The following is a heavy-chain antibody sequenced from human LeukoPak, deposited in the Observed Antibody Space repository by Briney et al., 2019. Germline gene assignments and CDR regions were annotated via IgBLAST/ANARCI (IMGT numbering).Heavy chain of an antibody. J-gene: IGHJ4*02. V-gene: IGHV4-39*07. CDR3: ARDGAGRDGYSR. CDR1: GGSISSSSYY. Sequence: SETLSLTCTVSGGSISSSSYYWGWIRQPPGKGLEWIGSIYYSGSTYYNPSLKSRVTISVDTSKNQFSLKLSSVTAADTAVYYCARDGAGRDGYSRWGQGTLVTVSS. CDR2: IYYSGST. D-gene: IGHD5-24*01.